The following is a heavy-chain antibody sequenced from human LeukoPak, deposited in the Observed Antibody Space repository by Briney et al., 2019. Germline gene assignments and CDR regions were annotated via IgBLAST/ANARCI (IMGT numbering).Heavy chain of an antibody. V-gene: IGHV4-4*07. CDR2: IYCGGSVYATETT. Sequence: SETLSLTCTVSGLSIRAYYWSWIRQPAGKGLEWIGRIYCGGSVYATETTSYNTPRRSRATTSADTSRNQLSLKRTSATAADTAVYYCARDPTTVTTSFDIWGQGTLVTVSS. CDR3: ARDPTTVTTSFDI. CDR1: GLSIRAYY. D-gene: IGHD4-17*01. J-gene: IGHJ4*02.